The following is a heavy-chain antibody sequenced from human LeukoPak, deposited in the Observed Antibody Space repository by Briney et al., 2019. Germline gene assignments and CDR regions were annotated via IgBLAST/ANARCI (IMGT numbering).Heavy chain of an antibody. V-gene: IGHV4-34*01. Sequence: SETLSLTCAVYGGSFSGYYWSWIRQPPGKGLEWIGEINHSGSTNYNPSLKSRVTISVDTSKNQFSLKLSSVTAADTAVYYCASSRYYYDSSGYYYSYYLDYWGQGTLVTVSS. CDR2: INHSGST. CDR1: GGSFSGYY. D-gene: IGHD3-22*01. CDR3: ASSRYYYDSSGYYYSYYLDY. J-gene: IGHJ4*02.